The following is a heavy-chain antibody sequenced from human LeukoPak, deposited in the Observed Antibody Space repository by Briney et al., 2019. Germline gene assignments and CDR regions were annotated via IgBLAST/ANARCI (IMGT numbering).Heavy chain of an antibody. CDR3: ARVWVVGTVVTPQEWFDP. D-gene: IGHD4-23*01. V-gene: IGHV4-59*01. CDR2: IYYSGST. J-gene: IGHJ5*02. Sequence: SETLSLTCSVSGDSISVYYWSWIRQPPGKGLEWIGYIYYSGSTYYNPSLKSRVTISVDTSKNQFSLKLSSVTAADTAVYYCARVWVVGTVVTPQEWFDPWGQGTLVTVSS. CDR1: GDSISVYY.